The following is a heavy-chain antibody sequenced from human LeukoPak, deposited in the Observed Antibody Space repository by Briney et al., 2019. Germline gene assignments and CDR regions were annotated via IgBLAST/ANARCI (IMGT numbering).Heavy chain of an antibody. CDR1: GYTFTSYY. CDR3: ARGWTRLWFGEEAFDY. V-gene: IGHV1-46*01. D-gene: IGHD3-10*01. J-gene: IGHJ4*02. Sequence: ASVKVSCKASGYTFTSYYMHWVRQAPGQGLEWMGIINPSGGSTSYAQKFQGRVTMTRDTSTSTVYMELSSLRSEDTAVYYCARGWTRLWFGEEAFDYWGQGTLVTVSS. CDR2: INPSGGST.